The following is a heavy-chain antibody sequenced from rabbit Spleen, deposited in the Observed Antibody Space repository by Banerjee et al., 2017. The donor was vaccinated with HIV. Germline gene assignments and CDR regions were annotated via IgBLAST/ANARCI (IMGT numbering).Heavy chain of an antibody. Sequence: QEQLEESGGGLVQPEGSLTLTCTTSGFSFSSSDYMCWVRQAPGKGLEWIACIEGGSSAFSYFASWAKGRFTISKTSSTTVTLQMTSLTAADTATYFCARDSGSSFSSYGMDLWGPGTLVTVS. CDR1: GFSFSSSDY. V-gene: IGHV1S45*01. D-gene: IGHD8-1*01. CDR3: ARDSGSSFSSYGMDL. J-gene: IGHJ6*01. CDR2: IEGGSSAFS.